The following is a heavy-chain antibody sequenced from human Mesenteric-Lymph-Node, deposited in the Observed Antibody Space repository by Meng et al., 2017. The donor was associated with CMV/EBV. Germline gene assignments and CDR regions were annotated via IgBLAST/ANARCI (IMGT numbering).Heavy chain of an antibody. J-gene: IGHJ4*02. V-gene: IGHV3-74*01. CDR2: IKSDGSST. CDR1: GFTFSNYW. Sequence: GGSLRLSCAASGFTFSNYWMYWVRQAPGKGLVWVSRIKSDGSSTSYADSVKGRFTISRDNAKNTLYLQMNSLRAEDTAVYYCAKVLSSSSWFVYFDYWGQGTLVTVSS. D-gene: IGHD6-13*01. CDR3: AKVLSSSSWFVYFDY.